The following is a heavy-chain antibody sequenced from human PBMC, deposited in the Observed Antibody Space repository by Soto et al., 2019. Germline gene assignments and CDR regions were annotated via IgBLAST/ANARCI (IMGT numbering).Heavy chain of an antibody. J-gene: IGHJ6*02. V-gene: IGHV1-8*01. CDR2: MNPNSGNT. CDR1: GYTFTSYD. D-gene: IGHD1-7*01. Sequence: QVQLVQSGAEVKKPGASVKVSCKASGYTFTSYDINWVRQATGQGLEWMGWMNPNSGNTGYAQKFQGRVTMTRNTSISTAYMELSSLRSEDTAVYYCASRAGTTHYYYYGMDVWGQGTTVTVSS. CDR3: ASRAGTTHYYYYGMDV.